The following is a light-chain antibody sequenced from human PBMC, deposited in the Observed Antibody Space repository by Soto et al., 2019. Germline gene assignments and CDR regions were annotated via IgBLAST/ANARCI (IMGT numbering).Light chain of an antibody. CDR3: QQYGSSPIT. V-gene: IGKV3-20*01. Sequence: EIVLTQSPGTLSLSPGERATLSCRASQSVIGRQLAWYQHKPGQAPRLLMFGVSNRATGIPDRFTGSGSGTDFTLTISRLEPEDFAVYYCQQYGSSPITFGQGTRLEIK. J-gene: IGKJ5*01. CDR1: QSVIGRQ. CDR2: GVS.